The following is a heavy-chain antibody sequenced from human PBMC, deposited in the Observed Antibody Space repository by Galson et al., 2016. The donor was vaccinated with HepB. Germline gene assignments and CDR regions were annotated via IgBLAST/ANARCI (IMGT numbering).Heavy chain of an antibody. CDR1: GFTFRNYG. CDR2: ISHDGSLK. D-gene: IGHD6-6*01. J-gene: IGHJ5*02. Sequence: SLRLSCAASGFTFRNYGMHWVRQAPGQGLEWMAIISHDGSLKFYADSVKGRFTISRDNSENTLHLQMNSLRPEDTAAYYCARVGYTRSSAGWFDAWGQGALVTVSP. V-gene: IGHV3-30*03. CDR3: ARVGYTRSSAGWFDA.